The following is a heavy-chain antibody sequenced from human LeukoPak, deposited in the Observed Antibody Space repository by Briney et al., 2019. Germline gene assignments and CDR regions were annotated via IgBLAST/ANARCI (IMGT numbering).Heavy chain of an antibody. D-gene: IGHD3-22*01. CDR2: IYSGGST. J-gene: IGHJ3*02. V-gene: IGHV3-53*01. CDR3: ARDNYYDSSGYYRVAFDI. Sequence: QAGGSLRLSCAASGFTVSSNYMSWVRQAPGKGLEWVSVIYSGGSTYYADSVKGRFTISRDNSKNTLYLQMNSLRAEDTAVYYCARDNYYDSSGYYRVAFDIWGQGTMVTVSS. CDR1: GFTVSSNY.